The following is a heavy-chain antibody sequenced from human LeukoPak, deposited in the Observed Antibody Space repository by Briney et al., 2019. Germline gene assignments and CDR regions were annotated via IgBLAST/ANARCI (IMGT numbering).Heavy chain of an antibody. CDR2: ISGGGGTT. D-gene: IGHD6-6*01. Sequence: PGGSLRLSCSASGFTFSSHAVNWVRQPPGKGLEWVSSISGGGGTTYYADSVTGRFTISRDNSKSTLYLQMNSLRADDTAVYYCANGDAARPSEGLDYWGRGTLVTVSS. CDR3: ANGDAARPSEGLDY. CDR1: GFTFSSHA. V-gene: IGHV3-23*01. J-gene: IGHJ4*02.